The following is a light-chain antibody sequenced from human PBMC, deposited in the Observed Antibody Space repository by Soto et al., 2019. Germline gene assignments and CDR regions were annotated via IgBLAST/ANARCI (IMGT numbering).Light chain of an antibody. CDR1: SSDVGGYNY. Sequence: QSALTQPRSVSGSPGQSVTISCSGTSSDVGGYNYVSWYRQHPGKAPELMIYDVSLRPSGVPDRFSGSKSGNTASLTISGLQAEDEAHYYCCSYAASYTLLFGGGTKVTVL. J-gene: IGLJ2*01. CDR3: CSYAASYTLL. V-gene: IGLV2-11*01. CDR2: DVS.